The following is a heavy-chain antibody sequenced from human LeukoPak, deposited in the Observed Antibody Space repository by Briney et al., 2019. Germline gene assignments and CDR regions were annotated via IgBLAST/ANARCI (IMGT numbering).Heavy chain of an antibody. CDR1: GYSISSGYY. Sequence: PSETLSLTCTVSGYSISSGYYWGWIRQPPGKGLEWIGSIYHSGSTYYNPSLKSRVTISVDTSKNQFSLKLSSVTAADTAIYYCARLGTNMAAAGTEYFQHWGQGTLVTVSS. D-gene: IGHD6-13*01. CDR3: ARLGTNMAAAGTEYFQH. V-gene: IGHV4-38-2*02. CDR2: IYHSGST. J-gene: IGHJ1*01.